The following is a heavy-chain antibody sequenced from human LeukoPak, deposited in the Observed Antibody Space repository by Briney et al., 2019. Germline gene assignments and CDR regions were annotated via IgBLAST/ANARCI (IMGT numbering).Heavy chain of an antibody. D-gene: IGHD3-22*01. CDR3: ARMYYYDSSGYYPNWFDP. CDR1: GGTFSSYA. J-gene: IGHJ5*02. V-gene: IGHV1-69*04. Sequence: SVKVSCKASGGTFSSYAISWVRQAPGQGLEWMGRIIPILGIASYAQKFQGRVTITADKSTSTAYMELSNLRSEDTAVYYCARMYYYDSSGYYPNWFDPWGQGTLVTVSS. CDR2: IIPILGIA.